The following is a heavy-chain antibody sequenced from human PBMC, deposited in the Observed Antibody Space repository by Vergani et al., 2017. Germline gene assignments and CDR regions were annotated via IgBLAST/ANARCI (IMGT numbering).Heavy chain of an antibody. Sequence: VQLVQSGAEVKKPGSSVKVSCKASGGTFSSYAMSWVRQAPGKGLEWVSAISGSGGSTYYADSVKGRFTISRDNSKNTLYLQMNSLRAEDTAVYYCAKAGIVVPAAITGIRAYYYYYMDVWGKGTTVTVSS. J-gene: IGHJ6*03. V-gene: IGHV3-23*04. CDR3: AKAGIVVPAAITGIRAYYYYYMDV. CDR1: GGTFSSYA. D-gene: IGHD2-2*01. CDR2: ISGSGGST.